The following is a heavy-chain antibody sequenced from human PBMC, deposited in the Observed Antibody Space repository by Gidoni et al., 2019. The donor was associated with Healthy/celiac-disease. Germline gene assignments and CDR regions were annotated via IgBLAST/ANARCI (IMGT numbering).Heavy chain of an antibody. CDR2: IISSRSYI. CDR3: ARVYGGFGEGYGMDV. CDR1: GFTFSSYS. V-gene: IGHV3-21*01. J-gene: IGHJ6*02. Sequence: EVQLVESGGGLVTPGGSLRLSCAASGFTFSSYSMNWVRQAPGTGLEWVSSIISSRSYIYYADSVKGRFTISRDNAKNSLYLQMNSLRAEDTAVYYCARVYGGFGEGYGMDVWGQGTTVTVSS. D-gene: IGHD3-10*01.